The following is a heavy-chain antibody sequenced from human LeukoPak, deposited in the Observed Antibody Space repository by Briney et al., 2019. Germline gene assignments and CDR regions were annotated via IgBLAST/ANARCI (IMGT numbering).Heavy chain of an antibody. CDR3: ARSTVVRGYFQH. D-gene: IGHD4-23*01. Sequence: ASVKVSCKASGYTFTSYGISWVRQAPGQGLEWMGWISAYNGNTNYAQKLQDRVTMTTDTSTSTAYMELRSLRSDDTAVYYCARSTVVRGYFQHWGQGTLVTVSS. V-gene: IGHV1-18*01. J-gene: IGHJ1*01. CDR2: ISAYNGNT. CDR1: GYTFTSYG.